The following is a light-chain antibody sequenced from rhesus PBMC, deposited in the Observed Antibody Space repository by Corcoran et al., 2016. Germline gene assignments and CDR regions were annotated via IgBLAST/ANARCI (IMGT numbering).Light chain of an antibody. CDR1: QGINNH. CDR3: QQNQNSPRT. V-gene: IGKV1-66*01. CDR2: NAS. J-gene: IGKJ1*01. Sequence: DIQMTQSPSSLSASVGYRVTIICRASQGINNHLSWYQEKPGKAPRPLFYNASKWETGVTSRFRGSRSGTDYILPLTSLQPEDVATYCYQQNQNSPRTFGQGTKVEIK.